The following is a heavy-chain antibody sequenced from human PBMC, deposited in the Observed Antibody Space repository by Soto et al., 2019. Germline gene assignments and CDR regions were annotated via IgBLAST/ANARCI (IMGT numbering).Heavy chain of an antibody. V-gene: IGHV4-59*01. CDR1: GGSISSYY. D-gene: IGHD2-2*01. CDR3: GRALVECSSTSCYPYYFDY. J-gene: IGHJ4*02. CDR2: IYYSGST. Sequence: SETLSLTCTVSGGSISSYYWSWIRQPPGKGLEWIGYIYYSGSTNYNPSLKSRVTISVDTSKNQFSLKLSSVTAADTAVYYCGRALVECSSTSCYPYYFDYWGQGTLVTVSS.